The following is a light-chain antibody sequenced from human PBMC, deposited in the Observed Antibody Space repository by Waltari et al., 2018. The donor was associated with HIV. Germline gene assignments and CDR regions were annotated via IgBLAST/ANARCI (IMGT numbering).Light chain of an antibody. CDR1: NIGSKR. Sequence: SYVLTQPPSVSVAPGETAIITCVGNNIGSKRLNWYQQKSGQAPVVVIHYNSDRPSGIPERFSGSNSGNTATLTISRVEAGDEADYYCQVWDSDQGVFGGGTKLTVL. CDR3: QVWDSDQGV. CDR2: YNS. V-gene: IGLV3-21*04. J-gene: IGLJ2*01.